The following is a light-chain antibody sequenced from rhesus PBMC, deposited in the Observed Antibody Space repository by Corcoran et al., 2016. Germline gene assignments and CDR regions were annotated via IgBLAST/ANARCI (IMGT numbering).Light chain of an antibody. CDR3: LQTDNWPRT. CDR1: QTISTF. J-gene: IGKJ1*01. V-gene: IGKV3-24*03. Sequence: EIVMTQSPATLALSPGERATLSCRASQTISTFLAWFQQKPGQSPRPLIYGATSRATGIPDRFTGSGSGTEFTLTISSLEPEDVAIYFCLQTDNWPRTFGQGTKVEIK. CDR2: GAT.